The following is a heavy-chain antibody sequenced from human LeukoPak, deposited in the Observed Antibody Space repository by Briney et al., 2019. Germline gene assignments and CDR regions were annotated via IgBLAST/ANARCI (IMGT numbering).Heavy chain of an antibody. J-gene: IGHJ3*02. CDR1: GYTFTYRY. CDR2: ITPFNGNT. Sequence: ASVKVSCKASGYTFTYRYLHWVRQAPGQALEWMGWITPFNGNTNYAQKFQDRVTITRDRSMSTAYMELSSLRSEDTAMYYCARGIAAAPLRAFDIWGQGTMVTVSS. CDR3: ARGIAAAPLRAFDI. D-gene: IGHD6-13*01. V-gene: IGHV1-45*02.